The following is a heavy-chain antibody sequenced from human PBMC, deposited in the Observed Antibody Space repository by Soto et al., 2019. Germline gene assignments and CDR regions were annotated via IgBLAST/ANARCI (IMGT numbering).Heavy chain of an antibody. Sequence: QVQLVQSGAEVKKPGASVKVSCKASGYTFTSYGISWVRQAPGQGLEWMGWISAYNGNTNYAQKLQGRVTMTTDTSTSKGDMELRSLRSDDTAVYYCARGDLWLRCDGWFDPWGQGTLVTVSS. V-gene: IGHV1-18*01. CDR3: ARGDLWLRCDGWFDP. J-gene: IGHJ5*02. CDR1: GYTFTSYG. D-gene: IGHD5-12*01. CDR2: ISAYNGNT.